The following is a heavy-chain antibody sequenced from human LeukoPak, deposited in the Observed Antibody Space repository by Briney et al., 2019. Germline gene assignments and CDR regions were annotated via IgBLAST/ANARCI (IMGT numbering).Heavy chain of an antibody. Sequence: PSETLSLTCAVYGGSFSGYYWSWIRQPPGKGLEWIGEINHSGSTNYNPSLKSRVTLSVDTSKNQFSLKLSSVTAADTAVYYCATPDRFGELLLVYWGQGTLVTVSS. J-gene: IGHJ4*02. D-gene: IGHD3-10*01. CDR1: GGSFSGYY. CDR2: INHSGST. V-gene: IGHV4-34*01. CDR3: ATPDRFGELLLVY.